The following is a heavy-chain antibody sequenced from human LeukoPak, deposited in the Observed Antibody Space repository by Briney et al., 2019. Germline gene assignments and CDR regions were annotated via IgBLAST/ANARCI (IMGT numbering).Heavy chain of an antibody. CDR1: GASISGSGYY. CDR2: IYSSGST. D-gene: IGHD1-26*01. Sequence: SETLSLTRTVSGASISGSGYYWGWIRQPPGKGLEWIGSIYSSGSTCYNASLQSRVTISIETSKNQISLRLNSVTAADTAMYYCAKSGGYGLDYWGQGTLVTVSS. J-gene: IGHJ4*02. V-gene: IGHV4-39*01. CDR3: AKSGGYGLDY.